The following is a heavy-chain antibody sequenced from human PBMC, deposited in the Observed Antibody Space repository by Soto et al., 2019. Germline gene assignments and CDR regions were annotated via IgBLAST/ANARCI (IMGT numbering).Heavy chain of an antibody. J-gene: IGHJ5*02. CDR1: GGTFSSYA. Sequence: SVKVSCKASGGTFSSYAISGVRQAPGQGLEWMGGIIPIFGTANYAQKFQGRVTITADESTSTAYMELSSLRSEDTAVYYCASTNCSGGSCFAGWFDPWGQGTLVTSPQ. CDR3: ASTNCSGGSCFAGWFDP. V-gene: IGHV1-69*13. CDR2: IIPIFGTA. D-gene: IGHD2-15*01.